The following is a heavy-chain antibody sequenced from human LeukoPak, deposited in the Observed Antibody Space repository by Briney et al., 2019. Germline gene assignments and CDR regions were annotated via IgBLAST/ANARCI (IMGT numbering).Heavy chain of an antibody. J-gene: IGHJ4*02. D-gene: IGHD5-24*01. Sequence: GGSLRLSCAASGFTVSNSYMNWVRQAPGKGLEWVSLIYSGGGTYYADSVKGRFTISRDNSNNMLSLQMNSLKAEDTAVYYCAKGRMMATIMISFDYWGRGTLVTVSS. CDR3: AKGRMMATIMISFDY. CDR2: IYSGGGT. CDR1: GFTVSNSY. V-gene: IGHV3-66*02.